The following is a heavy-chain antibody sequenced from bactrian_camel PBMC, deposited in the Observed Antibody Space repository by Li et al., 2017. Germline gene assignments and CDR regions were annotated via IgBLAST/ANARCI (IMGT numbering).Heavy chain of an antibody. D-gene: IGHD1*01. CDR1: GYTYSGYL. CDR2: IASDGST. J-gene: IGHJ4*01. Sequence: HVQLVESGGGTVQAGGSLRLSCVSSGYTYSGYLMGWFRQAPGKEREGVACIASDGSTKYADSVKGRFTISKENAKNTVYLQMDSLKPEDTAMYYCAADRFACLTQTPRPMSPRAYNLWGQGTQVTVS. V-gene: IGHV3S53*01. CDR3: AADRFACLTQTPRPMSPRAYNL.